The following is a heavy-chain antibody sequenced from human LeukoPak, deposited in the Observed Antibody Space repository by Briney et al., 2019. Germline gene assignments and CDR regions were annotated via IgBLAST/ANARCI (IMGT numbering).Heavy chain of an antibody. V-gene: IGHV3-30-3*01. D-gene: IGHD3-3*01. CDR2: ISYDGSNK. J-gene: IGHJ5*02. CDR1: GFTFSSYT. CDR3: ARTELRFLEWSPNWFDP. Sequence: PGGSLRLSCAASGFTFSSYTINWVRQAPGKGPEWVTLISYDGSNKYYADSVKGRFTISRDNSKNTLYLQMNSLRAEDTAVYYCARTELRFLEWSPNWFDPWGQGTLVTVSS.